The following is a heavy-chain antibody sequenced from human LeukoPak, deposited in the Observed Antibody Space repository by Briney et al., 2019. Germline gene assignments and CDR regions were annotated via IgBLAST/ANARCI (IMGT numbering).Heavy chain of an antibody. D-gene: IGHD2-15*01. CDR2: IYYSGST. CDR1: GGSISSYY. CDR3: ARDLGSGDWFDP. J-gene: IGHJ5*02. V-gene: IGHV4-59*01. Sequence: SETLSLTCTVSGGSISSYYWSWIRQPPGKGLERIGYIYYSGSTNYNPSLKSRVTISVDTSKNQFSLKLSSVTAADTAVYYCARDLGSGDWFDPWGQGTLVTVSS.